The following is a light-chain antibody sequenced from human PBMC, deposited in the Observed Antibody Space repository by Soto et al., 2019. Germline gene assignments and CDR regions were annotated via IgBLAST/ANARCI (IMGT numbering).Light chain of an antibody. CDR1: QSVKNNY. CDR3: QQYDISPSYT. Sequence: EIVLTQSPGTLSLSPGERATLSCRASQSVKNNYLAWYQQKPGQAPRLLISGASSRATGIPDRFSGGGSGTDFTLTISRLEPEDCAIYYCQQYDISPSYTFGQGTKLEIK. J-gene: IGKJ2*01. CDR2: GAS. V-gene: IGKV3-20*01.